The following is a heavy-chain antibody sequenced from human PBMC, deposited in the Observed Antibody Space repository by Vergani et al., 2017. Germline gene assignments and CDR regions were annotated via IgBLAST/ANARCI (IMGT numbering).Heavy chain of an antibody. D-gene: IGHD3-3*01. CDR1: GFTFGDYA. CDR2: IRSKAYGGTT. CDR3: PRDQIRFLEWLARSDY. Sequence: EVQLLESGGGLVQPGGSLRLSCTASGFTFGDYAMSWFRQAPGKGLEWVGFIRSKAYGGTTEYAASVKGRFTISRDDSKSIAYLQMNSLKTEDTAVYYCPRDQIRFLEWLARSDYWGQGTLVTVSS. V-gene: IGHV3-49*03. J-gene: IGHJ4*02.